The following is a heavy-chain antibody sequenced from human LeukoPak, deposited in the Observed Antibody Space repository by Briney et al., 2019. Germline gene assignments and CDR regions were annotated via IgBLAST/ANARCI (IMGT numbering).Heavy chain of an antibody. CDR1: GGSISSYY. D-gene: IGHD3-3*01. J-gene: IGHJ3*02. V-gene: IGHV4-59*08. CDR3: ARAGRITIFGVANDAFDI. Sequence: SETLSLTCTVSGGSISSYYWSWIRQPPGKGLEWIGYTYYSGSTNYNPSLMSRVTISVDTSKNQFSLKLSSVTAADTAVYYCARAGRITIFGVANDAFDIWGQGTMVTVSS. CDR2: TYYSGST.